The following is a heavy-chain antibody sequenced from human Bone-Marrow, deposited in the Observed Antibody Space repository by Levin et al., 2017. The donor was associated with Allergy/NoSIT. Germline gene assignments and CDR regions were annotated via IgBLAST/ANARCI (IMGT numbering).Heavy chain of an antibody. CDR1: GYTLTNHF. CDR3: TREVAAAGKTFDY. J-gene: IGHJ4*02. CDR2: INPSGDGT. Sequence: PGESLKISCKASGYTLTNHFLHWVRQAPGQGPEWMGTINPSGDGTVYAQKFQDRVTMTRDTSTSTFYMDLTGLTSEDTAMYYCTREVAAAGKTFDYWGQGTLVIVSS. D-gene: IGHD6-13*01. V-gene: IGHV1-46*01.